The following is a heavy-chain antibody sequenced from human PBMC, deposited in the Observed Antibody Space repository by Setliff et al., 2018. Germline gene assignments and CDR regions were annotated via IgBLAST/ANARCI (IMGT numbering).Heavy chain of an antibody. CDR2: INPNSGGA. J-gene: IGHJ4*02. CDR3: ARRRYYYDSSGYRWGGFYFDY. V-gene: IGHV1-2*04. Sequence: ASVKVSCKASGYTFTGYYMHWVRQAPGQGLEWMGWINPNSGGANYAQKFQGWVTMTRDTSISTAYMELSRLRSDDTAVYYCARRRYYYDSSGYRWGGFYFDYWGQGTLVTVSS. CDR1: GYTFTGYY. D-gene: IGHD3-22*01.